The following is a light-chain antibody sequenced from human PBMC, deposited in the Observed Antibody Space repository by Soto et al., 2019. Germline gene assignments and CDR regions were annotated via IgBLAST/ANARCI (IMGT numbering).Light chain of an antibody. CDR3: SSYTGTNNVV. Sequence: QSVLTQPPSASGSPGQSVTISCTGTSSDVGTYNYVSWYQQHPGKAPKLMIYEVTKRPSGVPDRFSGSKSGNSASLTVSGLRAEDEADYYCSSYTGTNNVVFGGGTKLIVL. CDR1: SSDVGTYNY. J-gene: IGLJ2*01. CDR2: EVT. V-gene: IGLV2-8*01.